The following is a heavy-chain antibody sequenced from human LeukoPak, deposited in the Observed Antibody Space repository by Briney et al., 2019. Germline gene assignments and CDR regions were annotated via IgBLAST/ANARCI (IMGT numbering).Heavy chain of an antibody. Sequence: GGSLRLSCAASGFTFSSYEMNWVRQAPGKGLEWVSAISGSGDNTYYADSVKGRFTISRDNSKNTLYLQMNSLRAEDTAVYYCAKNVAGTSYYYYMDVWGKGTTVTVSS. CDR3: AKNVAGTSYYYYMDV. D-gene: IGHD3-10*01. CDR1: GFTFSSYE. J-gene: IGHJ6*03. V-gene: IGHV3-23*01. CDR2: ISGSGDNT.